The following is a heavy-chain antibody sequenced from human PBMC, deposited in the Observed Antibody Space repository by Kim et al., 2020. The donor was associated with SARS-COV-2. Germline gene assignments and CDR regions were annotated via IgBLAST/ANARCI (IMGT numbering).Heavy chain of an antibody. V-gene: IGHV3-9*01. CDR3: AHEGYSARRAFDI. J-gene: IGHJ3*02. Sequence: GYADRVKGQFTTPRDNAKHSLYLQIHSLRPEDTALYYCAHEGYSARRAFDIWGRGTLVTVSP. D-gene: IGHD2-15*01.